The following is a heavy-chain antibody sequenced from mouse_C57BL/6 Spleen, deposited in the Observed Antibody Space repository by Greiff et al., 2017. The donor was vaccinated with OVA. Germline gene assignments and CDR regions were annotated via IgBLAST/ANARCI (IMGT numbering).Heavy chain of an antibody. CDR1: GFSLSTSGMG. CDR2: IYWDDDK. CDR3: ARSLYSNYGGGYAMDY. V-gene: IGHV8-12*01. D-gene: IGHD2-5*01. Sequence: QVTLKVSGPGILQSSQTLSLTCSFSGFSLSTSGMGVSWIRQPSGKGLEWLAHIYWDDDKRYNPSLKSRLTISKDTSRNQVVLKITSVDTPDTATYYCARSLYSNYGGGYAMDYWGQGTSVTVSS. J-gene: IGHJ4*01.